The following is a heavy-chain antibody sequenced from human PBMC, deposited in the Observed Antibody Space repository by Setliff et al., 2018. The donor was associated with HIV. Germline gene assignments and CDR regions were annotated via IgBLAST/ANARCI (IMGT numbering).Heavy chain of an antibody. CDR1: GGSISSSSYY. J-gene: IGHJ4*02. Sequence: SETLSLTCTVSGGSISSSSYYWGWIRQPPGKGLEWIGTIYYSGSTYSNPSLKSRVTMPVDTSKNQFSLKLISVTAADTAVYYCARREYSSSSPPFDYWGQGTLVTAPQ. CDR3: ARREYSSSSPPFDY. CDR2: IYYSGST. V-gene: IGHV4-39*01. D-gene: IGHD6-6*01.